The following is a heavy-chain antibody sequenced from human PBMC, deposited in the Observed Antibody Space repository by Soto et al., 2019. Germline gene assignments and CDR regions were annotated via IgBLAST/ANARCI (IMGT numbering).Heavy chain of an antibody. Sequence: ASVKVSCKASGYTFTSYDINWVRQATGQGLEWMGWMNPNSGNTGYAQKFQGRVTMTRNTSISTAYMELSSLRSEDTAVYYCARMGVGFGALFTYYSGMDVWGQGTTVTVSS. CDR2: MNPNSGNT. D-gene: IGHD3-10*01. J-gene: IGHJ6*02. V-gene: IGHV1-8*01. CDR3: ARMGVGFGALFTYYSGMDV. CDR1: GYTFTSYD.